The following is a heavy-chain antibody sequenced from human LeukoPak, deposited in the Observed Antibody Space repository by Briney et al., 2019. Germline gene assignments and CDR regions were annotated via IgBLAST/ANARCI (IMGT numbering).Heavy chain of an antibody. V-gene: IGHV1-24*01. CDR1: GYTLTELS. J-gene: IGHJ6*02. D-gene: IGHD7-27*01. Sequence: GASVKVSCKVSGYTLTELSMHWVRQAPGKGGEGMGGFDPEDGETIYAQKFQGRVTMTEDTSTDTAYMELSSLRSEDTAVYYCATVSELGGYYYGMDVWGQGTTVTVSS. CDR2: FDPEDGET. CDR3: ATVSELGGYYYGMDV.